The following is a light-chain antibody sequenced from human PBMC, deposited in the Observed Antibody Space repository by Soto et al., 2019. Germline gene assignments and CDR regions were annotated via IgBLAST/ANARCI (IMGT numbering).Light chain of an antibody. CDR1: QSIGLA. CDR2: DAS. CDR3: QQFNDWPRT. J-gene: IGKJ1*01. Sequence: EIVLTQSPATLSLSPGERATLSCRASQSIGLAIAWYQHKPGQAPRLLIFDASQRATGIPARFRGSGSGTEFTLTISSLQSEDFAVYYCQQFNDWPRTFGQGTKV. V-gene: IGKV3-11*01.